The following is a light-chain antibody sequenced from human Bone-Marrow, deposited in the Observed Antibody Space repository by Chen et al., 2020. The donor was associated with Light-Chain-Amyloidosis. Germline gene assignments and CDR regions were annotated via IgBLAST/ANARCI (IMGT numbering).Light chain of an antibody. Sequence: SYELTQPPSVSVSPGQTARITCSGDDLPTKYAYWYQQKPGQAPALVIHRDTERPSGISERFSGSSSGTTATLTISGVQAEDEADYYCQSADSSGTYEVIFGGGTKLTVL. CDR2: RDT. V-gene: IGLV3-25*03. CDR3: QSADSSGTYEVI. CDR1: DLPTKY. J-gene: IGLJ2*01.